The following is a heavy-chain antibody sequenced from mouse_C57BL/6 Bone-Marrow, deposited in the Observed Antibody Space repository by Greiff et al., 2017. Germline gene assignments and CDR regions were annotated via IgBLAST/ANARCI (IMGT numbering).Heavy chain of an antibody. V-gene: IGHV14-4*01. CDR2: IDPENGDT. CDR3: TRGSLPWFAY. Sequence: EVQLQQSGAELVRPGASVKLSCTASGFNIKDDYMHWVKQRPEQGLEWIGWIDPENGDTEYASKFQGKATITADTSSNTAYLQLSSLTSEDTAVYYCTRGSLPWFAYWGQGTLVTVSA. J-gene: IGHJ3*01. CDR1: GFNIKDDY.